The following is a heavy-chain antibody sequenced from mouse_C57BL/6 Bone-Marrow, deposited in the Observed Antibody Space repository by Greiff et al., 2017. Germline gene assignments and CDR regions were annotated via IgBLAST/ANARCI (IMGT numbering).Heavy chain of an antibody. V-gene: IGHV2-6-1*01. CDR3: ARHGGYDNYYAMDY. J-gene: IGHJ4*01. D-gene: IGHD2-2*01. Sequence: VQLQESGPGLVAPSQSLSITCTVSGFSLTSYGVHWVRQPPGKGLEWLVVIWSDGSTTYNSALKSRLSISKDNSKSQVFLKMNSLQTDDTAMYYCARHGGYDNYYAMDYWGQGTSGTVSS. CDR2: IWSDGST. CDR1: GFSLTSYG.